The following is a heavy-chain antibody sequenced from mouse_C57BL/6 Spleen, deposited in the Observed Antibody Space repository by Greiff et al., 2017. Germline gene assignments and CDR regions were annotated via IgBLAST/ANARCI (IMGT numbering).Heavy chain of an antibody. CDR2: IFPGSGST. CDR3: ARDGYYGSGAMDY. Sequence: VQLQQSGPELVKPGASVKISCKASGYTFTDYYINWVKQRPGQGLEWIGWIFPGSGSTYYNEKFKGKATLTVDKSSSTAYMLLSSLTSEDSAVYFCARDGYYGSGAMDYWGQGTSVTVSS. V-gene: IGHV1-75*01. CDR1: GYTFTDYY. D-gene: IGHD1-1*01. J-gene: IGHJ4*01.